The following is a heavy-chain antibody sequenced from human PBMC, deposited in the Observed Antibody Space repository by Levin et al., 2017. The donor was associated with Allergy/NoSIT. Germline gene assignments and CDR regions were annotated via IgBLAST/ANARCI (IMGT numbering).Heavy chain of an antibody. CDR1: GYPFITYG. CDR3: AREHGGNAALDTFDI. V-gene: IGHV1-18*01. D-gene: IGHD4-23*01. J-gene: IGHJ3*02. Sequence: ASVKVSCKASGYPFITYGISWVRQAPGQGLEWMGWVSPYNGDTNYAQKLQGRVTLTADTSTSTAYMEMRSLRSDDTAVFYCAREHGGNAALDTFDIWGQGTMVTVSS. CDR2: VSPYNGDT.